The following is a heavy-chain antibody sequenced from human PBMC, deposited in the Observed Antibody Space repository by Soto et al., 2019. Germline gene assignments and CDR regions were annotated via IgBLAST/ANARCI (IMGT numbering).Heavy chain of an antibody. V-gene: IGHV4-59*01. CDR3: ASAGYYYDSSGYFLY. J-gene: IGHJ4*02. Sequence: TSETLSLTCTVSGGSISSYYWSWIRQPPGKGLEWIGYIYYSGSTNYNPSLKSRVTISVDTSKNQFSLKLSSVTAADTAVYYCASAGYYYDSSGYFLYWGQGTLVTVSS. CDR2: IYYSGST. D-gene: IGHD3-22*01. CDR1: GGSISSYY.